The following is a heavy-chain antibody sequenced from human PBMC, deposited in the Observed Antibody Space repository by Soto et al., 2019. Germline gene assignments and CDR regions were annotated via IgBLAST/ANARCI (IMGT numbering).Heavy chain of an antibody. Sequence: EVQLVESGGGLVKPGGSLRLSCAASGFTLSNAWMSWVRQAPGKGLEWVGRIKSKTDGGTTDYVAPVKGRFTISRDDSKNTLYLQMNSLKTEDTAVYYCTTEEYDFWDDYHGFEIWGQGTMVTVSS. CDR1: GFTLSNAW. V-gene: IGHV3-15*01. D-gene: IGHD3-3*01. J-gene: IGHJ3*02. CDR3: TTEEYDFWDDYHGFEI. CDR2: IKSKTDGGTT.